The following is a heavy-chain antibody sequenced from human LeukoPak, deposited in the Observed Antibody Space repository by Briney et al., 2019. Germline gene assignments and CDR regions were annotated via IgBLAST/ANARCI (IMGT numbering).Heavy chain of an antibody. CDR3: ARLHTDSSGYSSFDY. V-gene: IGHV1-46*01. D-gene: IGHD3-22*01. CDR2: INPSGGST. J-gene: IGHJ4*02. Sequence: ASVEVSCKASGYTFTSYYMHWVRQAPGQGLEWMGIINPSGGSTSYAQKFQGRVTMTRDTSTSTVYMELSSLRSEDTAVYYCARLHTDSSGYSSFDYWGQGTLVTVSS. CDR1: GYTFTSYY.